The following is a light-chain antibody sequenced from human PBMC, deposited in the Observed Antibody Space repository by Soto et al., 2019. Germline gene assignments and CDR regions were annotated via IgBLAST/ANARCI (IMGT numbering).Light chain of an antibody. CDR3: SSYTSSSTLV. CDR2: EVS. Sequence: QSALTQPPSVSGSPGQSVTISCTGTSSDVGSYNRVSWYQQPPGTAPKLMIYEVSNRPSGVPDRSSGSKSGNTASLTISGLQAEDEADYYCSSYTSSSTLVFGGGTQLTVL. CDR1: SSDVGSYNR. J-gene: IGLJ2*01. V-gene: IGLV2-18*02.